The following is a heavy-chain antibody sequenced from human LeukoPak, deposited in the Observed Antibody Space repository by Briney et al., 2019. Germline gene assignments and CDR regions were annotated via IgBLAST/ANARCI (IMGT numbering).Heavy chain of an antibody. J-gene: IGHJ6*02. CDR1: GFTSSSYW. V-gene: IGHV3-7*01. Sequence: PGGSLRLSCAASGFTSSSYWMSWVRQAPGKGLEWVANIKQDGSEKYYVDSVKGRFTISRDNAKNSLYLQMNSLRAEDTAVYYCAQLLEGGYYGMDVWGQGTTVTVSS. CDR2: IKQDGSEK. CDR3: AQLLEGGYYGMDV. D-gene: IGHD2-2*01.